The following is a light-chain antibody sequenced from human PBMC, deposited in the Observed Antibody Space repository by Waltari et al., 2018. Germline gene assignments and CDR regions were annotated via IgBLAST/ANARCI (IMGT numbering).Light chain of an antibody. Sequence: QSVLTQPPSVSGAPGQRVTISCTGSSPNIGASYDVHWYQQFPGTAPKLLIYGNNNRPSGVPDRFSGSKSGTSASLAITGLQAEDEADYYCQSCDSSLSGSFVFGTGTKVTVL. V-gene: IGLV1-40*01. J-gene: IGLJ1*01. CDR1: SPNIGASYD. CDR3: QSCDSSLSGSFV. CDR2: GNN.